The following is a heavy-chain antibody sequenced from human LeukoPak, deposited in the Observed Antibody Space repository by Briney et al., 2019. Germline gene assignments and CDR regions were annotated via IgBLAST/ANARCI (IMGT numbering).Heavy chain of an antibody. J-gene: IGHJ4*02. CDR2: INVSGGDT. CDR1: GYTFTSYH. D-gene: IGHD6-19*01. Sequence: GASVKVSFKASGYTFTSYHIHWVRQAPGQGLEWMGIINVSGGDTNYAQKFQGRVTMNRDTSTTTVYMELSSLRSEDTAVYFCAREAIAVYYFDSWGQGTLVTVSS. V-gene: IGHV1-46*01. CDR3: AREAIAVYYFDS.